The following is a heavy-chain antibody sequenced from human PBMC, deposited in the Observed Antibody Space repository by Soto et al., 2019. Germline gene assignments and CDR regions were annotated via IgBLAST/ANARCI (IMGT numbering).Heavy chain of an antibody. V-gene: IGHV5-10-1*01. D-gene: IGHD3-22*01. CDR3: ARLDYYDSSGSGYYGMDV. Sequence: PGESLKISCKGSGYSFTSYWISWVRRMPGKGLEWMGRIDPSDSYTNYSPSFQGHVTISADKSISTAYLQWSSLKASDTAMYYCARLDYYDSSGSGYYGMDVWGQGTTVTVSS. CDR1: GYSFTSYW. CDR2: IDPSDSYT. J-gene: IGHJ6*02.